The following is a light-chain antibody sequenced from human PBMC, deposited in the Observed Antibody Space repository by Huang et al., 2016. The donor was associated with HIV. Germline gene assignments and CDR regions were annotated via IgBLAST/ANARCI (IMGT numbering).Light chain of an antibody. CDR2: GTS. J-gene: IGKJ1*01. CDR1: QSVSSSF. CDR3: QHYGTSSWT. V-gene: IGKV3-20*01. Sequence: VVLAQSPGTLSLSPGQRATLSCRASQSVSSSFLAWYQQKPGQAPRRLIQGTSTRAPGIPDRFRGSGSGTGFTLTIDRLESEDFAVYYCQHYGTSSWTFGQGTKVEIK.